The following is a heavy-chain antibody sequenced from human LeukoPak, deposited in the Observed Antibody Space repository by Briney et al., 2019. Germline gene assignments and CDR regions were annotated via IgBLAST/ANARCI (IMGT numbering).Heavy chain of an antibody. CDR3: ARRVTYYYGMDV. V-gene: IGHV4-61*02. Sequence: SQTLSLTCTVSGGSISSGSYYWSWIRQPAGKGLEWIGRIYTSGSTNYNPSLKSRVTISVDTSKNQFSLKLSSVTAADTAVYYCARRVTYYYGMDVWGQGTTVTVSS. CDR2: IYTSGST. CDR1: GGSISSGSYY. J-gene: IGHJ6*02. D-gene: IGHD5-18*01.